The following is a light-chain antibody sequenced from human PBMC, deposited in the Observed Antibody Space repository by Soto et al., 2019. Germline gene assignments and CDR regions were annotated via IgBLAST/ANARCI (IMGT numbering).Light chain of an antibody. CDR2: DAS. Sequence: DIQMTQSPSSLSASVGDRVTITCQASQDMTNYLNWCRQKSGKAPKLLIYDASDLETGVPSRLSGSGSGTEFTFTITTLQSEDIATYYCHQYHSLPLTFGGGTKVDIK. J-gene: IGKJ4*01. V-gene: IGKV1-33*01. CDR3: HQYHSLPLT. CDR1: QDMTNY.